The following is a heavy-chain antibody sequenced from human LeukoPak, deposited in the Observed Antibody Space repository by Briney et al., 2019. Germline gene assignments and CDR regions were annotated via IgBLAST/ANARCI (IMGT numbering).Heavy chain of an antibody. Sequence: GGSLRLSCAASGFTFSSYWMSWVRQAPGKGLEWVANIKQDGSEKYYVDSVKGRFTISRDNAKNSLYLQMNSLRAEDTAVYYCAREYCSGGSCYFSDPWGQGTLVTVSS. CDR3: AREYCSGGSCYFSDP. D-gene: IGHD2-15*01. J-gene: IGHJ5*02. CDR2: IKQDGSEK. V-gene: IGHV3-7*01. CDR1: GFTFSSYW.